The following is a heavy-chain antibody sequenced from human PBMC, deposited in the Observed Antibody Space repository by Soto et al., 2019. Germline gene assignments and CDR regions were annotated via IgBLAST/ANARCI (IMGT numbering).Heavy chain of an antibody. J-gene: IGHJ6*02. V-gene: IGHV1-46*01. CDR3: ARRGGSAADTNTLDGDLFYSYGMNV. Sequence: SVEVWYRASGYIFTSYFIDWVRQAPGQGLEWMGIINPNCGSTRYHQNFQGRVSMTRDKSTKSFYMELYSLRSEDTATYYCARRGGSAADTNTLDGDLFYSYGMNVWGQGTTVRVSS. D-gene: IGHD3-10*01. CDR1: GYIFTSYF. CDR2: INPNCGST.